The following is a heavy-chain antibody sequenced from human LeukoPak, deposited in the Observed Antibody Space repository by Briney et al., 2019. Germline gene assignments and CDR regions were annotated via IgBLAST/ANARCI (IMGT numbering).Heavy chain of an antibody. CDR2: ILNDGTTK. CDR3: ARNFGGGDSSGPYY. CDR1: GFTFSSYG. Sequence: PGGSLRLSCAASGFTFSSYGMEWVRQVPGKGLEWVAFILNDGTTKYYADSVKGRFTISRDNSRNTLHLQMNSLRAEDTAFYYCARNFGGGDSSGPYYWGQGTLVTVSS. D-gene: IGHD3-22*01. J-gene: IGHJ4*02. V-gene: IGHV3-30*02.